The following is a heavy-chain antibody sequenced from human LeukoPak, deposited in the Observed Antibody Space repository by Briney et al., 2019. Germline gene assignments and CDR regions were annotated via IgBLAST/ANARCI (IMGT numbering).Heavy chain of an antibody. CDR2: ISWGGGRT. J-gene: IGHJ4*02. CDR1: GFTFDDYA. Sequence: GGSLRLSCAASGFTFDDYAMHWVRQAPGKGLEWVSLISWGGGRTYYADSVKGRFTISRDNSKNSLYLHMNSLRAEDTALYYCAKDRSGNSYGHFDYWGQGTLVTVSS. D-gene: IGHD3-10*01. V-gene: IGHV3-43D*04. CDR3: AKDRSGNSYGHFDY.